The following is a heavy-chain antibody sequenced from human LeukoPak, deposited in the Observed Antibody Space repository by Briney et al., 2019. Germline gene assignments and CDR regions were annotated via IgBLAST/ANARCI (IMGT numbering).Heavy chain of an antibody. Sequence: PGRSLRLSCAASGFTFSSYWMYWVRQAPGKGLVWVSRINNDGTTTNFAGSVKGRFTISRDNAKNTLYLQMNSLRAEDTAVYYCARDITMVRGGRSDYWGQGTLVTVSS. CDR2: INNDGTTT. CDR1: GFTFSSYW. V-gene: IGHV3-74*01. CDR3: ARDITMVRGGRSDY. J-gene: IGHJ4*02. D-gene: IGHD3-10*01.